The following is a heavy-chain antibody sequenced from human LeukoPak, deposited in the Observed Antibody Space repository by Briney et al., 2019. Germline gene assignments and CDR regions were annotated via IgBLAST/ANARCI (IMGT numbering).Heavy chain of an antibody. Sequence: GESLKISCKGSGYSFTSYWIGWVRQMPGKGLGWMGIVYPGDSDTRYSPSIQGQVTISADKSISTAYLQWSSLKASDTAMYYCARSEVGYCSSTSCSLFDYWGQGTLVTVSS. CDR1: GYSFTSYW. CDR3: ARSEVGYCSSTSCSLFDY. D-gene: IGHD2-2*01. J-gene: IGHJ4*02. CDR2: VYPGDSDT. V-gene: IGHV5-51*01.